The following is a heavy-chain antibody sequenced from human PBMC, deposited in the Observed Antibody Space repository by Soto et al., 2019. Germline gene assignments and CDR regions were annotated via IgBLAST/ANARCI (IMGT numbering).Heavy chain of an antibody. V-gene: IGHV3-23*01. CDR1: GFTFSSFS. CDR2: ISGSGGAT. D-gene: IGHD5-12*01. CDR3: AKGVQVRLVDF. J-gene: IGHJ4*02. Sequence: GGSLRLSCAASGFTFSSFSMTWIRQTPGKGLELLSSISGSGGATYYADSVQGRFTISRDNSKNTLYLQMNSLRAEDTALYYCAKGVQVRLVDFWGSGTLVTVSS.